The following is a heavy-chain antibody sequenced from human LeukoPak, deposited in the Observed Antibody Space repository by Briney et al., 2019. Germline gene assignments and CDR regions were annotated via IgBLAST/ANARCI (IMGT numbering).Heavy chain of an antibody. Sequence: ASVKVSCKASGYTFTSYGISRVRQAPGQGLEWMGWISAYNGNTNYAQKLQGRVTMTTDTSTSTAYMELRSLRSDDTAVYYCAREMATIEHFDYWGQGTLVTVSS. CDR1: GYTFTSYG. CDR2: ISAYNGNT. D-gene: IGHD5-24*01. CDR3: AREMATIEHFDY. J-gene: IGHJ4*02. V-gene: IGHV1-18*01.